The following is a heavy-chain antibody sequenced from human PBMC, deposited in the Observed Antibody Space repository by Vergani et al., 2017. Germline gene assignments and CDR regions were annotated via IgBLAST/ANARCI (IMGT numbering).Heavy chain of an antibody. Sequence: VQLVESGGGLVKPGGSLRLSCAASGFTFSSYGMHWVRQAPGKGLEWVAVIWYDGSNKYYADSVKGRFTISRDNSKNTLYLQMNSLRAEDTAVYYCAKVLVGWELLSAFDIWGQGTMVTVSS. CDR3: AKVLVGWELLSAFDI. V-gene: IGHV3-33*06. D-gene: IGHD1-26*01. CDR1: GFTFSSYG. CDR2: IWYDGSNK. J-gene: IGHJ3*02.